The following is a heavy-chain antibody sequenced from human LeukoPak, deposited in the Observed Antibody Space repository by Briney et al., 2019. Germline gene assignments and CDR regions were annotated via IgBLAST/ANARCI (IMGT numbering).Heavy chain of an antibody. CDR2: ISWDGGST. CDR1: GFTLDDYA. Sequence: GRSLSLSCAVSGFTLDDYAMHWVSRPPGKGLEWVLLISWDGGSTYYADSVKGRFTISRDNRKNSLHQQMNSLRAGDTALYDCAKDSGVGAYYCYYRDVGGKGTTVTVSS. CDR3: AKDSGVGAYYCYYRDV. D-gene: IGHD3-10*01. J-gene: IGHJ6*03. V-gene: IGHV3-43D*03.